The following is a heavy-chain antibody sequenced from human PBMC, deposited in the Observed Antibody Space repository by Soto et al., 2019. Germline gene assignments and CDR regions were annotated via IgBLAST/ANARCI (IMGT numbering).Heavy chain of an antibody. Sequence: PGGSLRLSCAASGFTFSSFGMHWVRQAPGKGLEWVALLSYDGSKEYYADSVKGRFSVSRDNSKNTLYLQMNSLRVEDTAVYFCAPRLLRGTTLSVIDHSGPGTLVTVSS. CDR2: LSYDGSKE. V-gene: IGHV3-30*03. J-gene: IGHJ4*02. CDR3: APRLLRGTTLSVIDH. D-gene: IGHD1-7*01. CDR1: GFTFSSFG.